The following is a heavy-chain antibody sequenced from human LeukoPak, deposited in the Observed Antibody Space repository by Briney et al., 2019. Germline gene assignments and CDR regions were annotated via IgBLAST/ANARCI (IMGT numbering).Heavy chain of an antibody. CDR2: IYSSEST. D-gene: IGHD6-13*01. V-gene: IGHV4-4*07. CDR3: ARALTAAAGLYFDC. CDR1: GGSLSGYY. Sequence: SETLSLTCTVSGGSLSGYYWSWIRQPAGKGLEWIGRIYSSESTNYNPSLKSRITMSVDTSKNQFSLNLSSVTAADTAVYYCARALTAAAGLYFDCWGQGTLVTVSS. J-gene: IGHJ4*02.